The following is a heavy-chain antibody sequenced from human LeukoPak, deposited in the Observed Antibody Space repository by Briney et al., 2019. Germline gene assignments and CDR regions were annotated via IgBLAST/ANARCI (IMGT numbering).Heavy chain of an antibody. Sequence: ASVKVSCKASGYTFTSYYMHWVRQAPGQGLEWMRIINPSGGSTSYAQKFQGRVTMTRDTSTSTVYMELSSLRSEDTAVYYCARVAGTVAVPDYYFDQWGQGTLVSVSS. J-gene: IGHJ4*02. V-gene: IGHV1-46*01. CDR3: ARVAGTVAVPDYYFDQ. D-gene: IGHD1/OR15-1a*01. CDR2: INPSGGST. CDR1: GYTFTSYY.